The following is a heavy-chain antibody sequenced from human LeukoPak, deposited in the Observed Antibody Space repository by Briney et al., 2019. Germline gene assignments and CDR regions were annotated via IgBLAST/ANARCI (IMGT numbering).Heavy chain of an antibody. Sequence: PSETLSLTCTVSGGSISSYYWSWIRQPPGKGLEWIGYIYYSGSTNYNPSLKSRVTISVDTSKNQFSLKLSSVTAADTAVYYCARSSTGYCSSTSCYEFDYWGQGTLVTVSS. CDR3: ARSSTGYCSSTSCYEFDY. D-gene: IGHD2-2*01. J-gene: IGHJ4*02. V-gene: IGHV4-59*01. CDR2: IYYSGST. CDR1: GGSISSYY.